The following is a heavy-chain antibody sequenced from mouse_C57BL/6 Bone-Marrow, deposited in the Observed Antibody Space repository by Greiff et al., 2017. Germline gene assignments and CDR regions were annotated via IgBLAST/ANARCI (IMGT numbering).Heavy chain of an antibody. V-gene: IGHV1-81*01. CDR2: IYPRGGNT. D-gene: IGHD2-3*01. CDR3: ARERWLLNY. J-gene: IGHJ2*01. CDR1: GFTFTSYG. Sequence: VQLQQSGAELARPGASVKLSCKASGFTFTSYGISWVKQSTGQGLELIGEIYPRGGNTYYNEKFKGKATLTADKSSSTAYMELRSLTSEDSSVYFCARERWLLNYWGQGTTLTVSS.